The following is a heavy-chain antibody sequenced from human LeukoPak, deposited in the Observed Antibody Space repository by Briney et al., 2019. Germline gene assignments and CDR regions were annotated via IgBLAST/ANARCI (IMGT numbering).Heavy chain of an antibody. CDR2: ISGSGGST. D-gene: IGHD4-17*01. CDR3: AKVAWGDYGEYYFDY. J-gene: IGHJ4*02. Sequence: GALRLSCAASGFTFSSYGMSWVRQAPGKGLEWVSAISGSGGSTYYADSVKGRFTVSRDNSKNTLYLQMNSLRAEDTAVYYCAKVAWGDYGEYYFDYWGQGTLVTVSS. V-gene: IGHV3-23*01. CDR1: GFTFSSYG.